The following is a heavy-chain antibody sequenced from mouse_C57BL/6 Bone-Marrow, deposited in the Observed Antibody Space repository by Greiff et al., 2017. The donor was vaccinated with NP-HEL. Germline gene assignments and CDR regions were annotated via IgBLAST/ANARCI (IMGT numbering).Heavy chain of an antibody. CDR1: GYAFTNYL. V-gene: IGHV1-54*01. Sequence: QVQLQQSGAELVRPGTSVKVSCKASGYAFTNYLIEWVKQRPGQGLEWIGVINPGSGGTNYNEKFKGKATLTADKSSSTAYMQLSSLTSEDSAVYVCASAYDGYYGRFAYWGQGTLVTVSA. CDR3: ASAYDGYYGRFAY. CDR2: INPGSGGT. J-gene: IGHJ3*01. D-gene: IGHD2-3*01.